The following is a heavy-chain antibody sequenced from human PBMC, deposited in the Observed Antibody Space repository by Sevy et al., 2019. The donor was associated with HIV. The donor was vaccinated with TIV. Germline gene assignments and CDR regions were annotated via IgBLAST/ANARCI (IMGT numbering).Heavy chain of an antibody. CDR3: VRRGVDAYNVYFDL. CDR1: GFTFSAYS. V-gene: IGHV3-21*05. Sequence: GGSLRLSCTASGFTFSAYSMNWVRQAPGKGQEWLSYISTGTDHIYYADSAKGRFTISRDDAKKSVYLEMKSLRDQDTALYYCVRRGVDAYNVYFDLWGQGTLVTVSS. D-gene: IGHD3-10*01. J-gene: IGHJ4*02. CDR2: ISTGTDHI.